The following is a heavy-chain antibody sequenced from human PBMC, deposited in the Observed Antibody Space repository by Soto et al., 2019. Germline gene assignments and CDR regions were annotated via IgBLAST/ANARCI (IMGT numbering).Heavy chain of an antibody. CDR3: ARDRGPIAAAAPYYFDY. Sequence: SVKVSCKASGYTFTSYGISWVRQAPGQGLEWMGRIIPILGIANYAQKFQGRVTITADKSTSTAYMELSSLRSEDTAVYYCARDRGPIAAAAPYYFDYWGQGTLVTVSS. CDR2: IIPILGIA. V-gene: IGHV1-69*04. J-gene: IGHJ4*02. CDR1: GYTFTSYG. D-gene: IGHD6-13*01.